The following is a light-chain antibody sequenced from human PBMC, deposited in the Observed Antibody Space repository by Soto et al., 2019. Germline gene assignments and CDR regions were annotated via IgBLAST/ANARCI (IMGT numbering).Light chain of an antibody. J-gene: IGLJ1*01. CDR3: RSYTTSSNYV. CDR2: DVS. V-gene: IGLV2-14*01. CDR1: SSDIDAYNY. Sequence: SSLTQPASVSGSPGQSITISCTGTSSDIDAYNYVSWYQQHPGKGPKLMIYDVSNRPSGISNRFSGSKSGNPASLTISGLQAEDEADYYCRSYTTSSNYVFGTGTKVTVL.